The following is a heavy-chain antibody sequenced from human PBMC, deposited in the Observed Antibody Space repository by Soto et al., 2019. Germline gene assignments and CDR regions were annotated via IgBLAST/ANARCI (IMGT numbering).Heavy chain of an antibody. Sequence: QVQLVRSGAEVKKPGASVKVSCKASGYTFISYGISWVRQAPGQGLEWMGWISAYNGNTNYAQKVQGRVTMTTDTSTSTAYMELKSLRSDDTAVYYCARDFVPGRMVRGVSAFDIWGQGTMVTVSS. J-gene: IGHJ3*02. D-gene: IGHD3-10*01. V-gene: IGHV1-18*04. CDR1: GYTFISYG. CDR3: ARDFVPGRMVRGVSAFDI. CDR2: ISAYNGNT.